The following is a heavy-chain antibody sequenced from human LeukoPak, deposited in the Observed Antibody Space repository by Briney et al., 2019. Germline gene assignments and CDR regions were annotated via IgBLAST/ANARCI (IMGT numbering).Heavy chain of an antibody. J-gene: IGHJ4*02. CDR3: ARVTSTSFDY. CDR2: ISSSSSYI. Sequence: RMVTEKGLEWVSSISSSSSYIYYADSVKGRFTISRDNAKNSLYLQMNSLRAEDTAVYYCARVTSTSFDYWGQGTLVTVSS. V-gene: IGHV3-21*01. D-gene: IGHD5-24*01.